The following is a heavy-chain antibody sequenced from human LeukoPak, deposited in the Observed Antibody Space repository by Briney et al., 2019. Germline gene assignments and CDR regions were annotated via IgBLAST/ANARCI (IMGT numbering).Heavy chain of an antibody. V-gene: IGHV3-7*01. CDR3: ASYGDYLFDY. CDR2: IKQDGSEK. CDR1: GFAFSSYW. D-gene: IGHD4-17*01. J-gene: IGHJ4*02. Sequence: GGSPRLSCAASGFAFSSYWMSWVRQAPGKGLEWVANIKQDGSEKYYVDSVKGRFTISRDNAKNSLYLQMNSLRAEDTAVYYCASYGDYLFDYWGQGTLVTVSS.